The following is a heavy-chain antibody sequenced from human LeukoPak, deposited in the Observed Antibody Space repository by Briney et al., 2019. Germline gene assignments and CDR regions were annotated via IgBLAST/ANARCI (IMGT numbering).Heavy chain of an antibody. V-gene: IGHV4-39*07. J-gene: IGHJ4*02. D-gene: IGHD6-13*01. CDR2: VYSSGST. CDR3: ARVKAAAGDN. CDR1: GGSISSSLYF. Sequence: SETLSLTCSVSGGSISSSLYFWGWIRQPPGKGLEWIGTVYSSGSTHYNPSLKSRVTLSIDTSNNQFFLKLGSVTAADTAVYYCARVKAAAGDNWGQGTLVTVSS.